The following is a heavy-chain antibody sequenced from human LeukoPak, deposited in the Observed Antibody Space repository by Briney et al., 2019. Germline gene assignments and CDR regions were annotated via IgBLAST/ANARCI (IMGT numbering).Heavy chain of an antibody. Sequence: SAKVSCKASGRTFSSYAISWVRQAPGQGLEWMGGIIPIFGTANYAQKFQGRVTITADESTSTAYMELSSLISEDTAVYYCARELRNDFWSGYFDYWGQGTLVTVSS. J-gene: IGHJ4*02. CDR1: GRTFSSYA. V-gene: IGHV1-69*13. D-gene: IGHD3-3*01. CDR2: IIPIFGTA. CDR3: ARELRNDFWSGYFDY.